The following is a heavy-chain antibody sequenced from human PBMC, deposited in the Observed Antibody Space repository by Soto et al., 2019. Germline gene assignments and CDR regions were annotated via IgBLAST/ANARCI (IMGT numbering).Heavy chain of an antibody. J-gene: IGHJ4*02. V-gene: IGHV4-31*03. CDR2: SYYSGSP. Sequence: SETLSLTCTVSGGSISTGGYYWSWVRQHPVKGLEGIGYSYYSGSPDYNPYLKSRVTISVDTSKNQFSLKLNSVTAADTAVYYCARVHNFYSSTWYRVGYFDYWGQGTLVT. CDR3: ARVHNFYSSTWYRVGYFDY. CDR1: GGSISTGGYY. D-gene: IGHD6-13*01.